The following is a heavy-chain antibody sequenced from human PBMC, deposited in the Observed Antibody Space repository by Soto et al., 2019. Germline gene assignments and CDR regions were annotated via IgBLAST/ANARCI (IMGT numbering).Heavy chain of an antibody. J-gene: IGHJ4*02. D-gene: IGHD3-22*01. V-gene: IGHV5-51*01. CDR3: ARRPTYYSDTKGYYSEYYFDH. CDR2: VYPAKSDV. Sequence: PGESLKISCKGSGYNFTNYWIGWVRQMPGKGLEWMGVVYPAKSDVRYSPAFQGQVIISADKSISSAYLQWSSLKASDTAMYFCARRPTYYSDTKGYYSEYYFDHWGQGTLVTVSS. CDR1: GYNFTNYW.